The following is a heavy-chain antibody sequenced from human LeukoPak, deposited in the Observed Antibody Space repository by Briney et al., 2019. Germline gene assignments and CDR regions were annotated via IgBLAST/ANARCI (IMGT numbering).Heavy chain of an antibody. CDR2: IYHSGST. D-gene: IGHD3-10*01. CDR3: ARDATMVRGVLGMDV. Sequence: SETLSLTCTVSGGSISSGGYYWSWIRQPPGKGLEWIGYIYHSGSTYYNPSLKSRVTISVDRSKNQFSLKLSSVTAADTAVYYCARDATMVRGVLGMDVWGQGTTVTVSS. J-gene: IGHJ6*02. CDR1: GGSISSGGYY. V-gene: IGHV4-30-2*01.